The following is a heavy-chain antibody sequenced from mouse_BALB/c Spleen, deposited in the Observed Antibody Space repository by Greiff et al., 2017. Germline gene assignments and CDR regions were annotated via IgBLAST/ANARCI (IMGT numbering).Heavy chain of an antibody. CDR3: TRSRYRYDSPDFDY. CDR2: IYPGSGST. Sequence: LHQPGSELVRPGASVKLSCKASGYTFTSYWMHWVKQRHGQGLEWIGNIYPGSGSTNYDEKFKSKGTLTVDTSSSTAYMHLSSLTSEDSAVYYCTRSRYRYDSPDFDYWGQGTTLTVSS. J-gene: IGHJ2*01. CDR1: GYTFTSYW. V-gene: IGHV1S22*01. D-gene: IGHD2-14*01.